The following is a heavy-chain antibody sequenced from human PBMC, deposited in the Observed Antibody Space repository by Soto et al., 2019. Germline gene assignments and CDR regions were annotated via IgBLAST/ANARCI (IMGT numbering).Heavy chain of an antibody. V-gene: IGHV3-33*01. CDR3: VRDPIVVVVTATGGMDV. J-gene: IGHJ6*02. CDR1: GFTFSSYG. CDR2: IWFDGSIE. Sequence: GGSLRLSCEASGFTFSSYGIHWVLQAPGKGLEWVAVIWFDGSIEYYVDSVEGRFTISRDNSKNTVYLQMDSLRVEDTAVYYCVRDPIVVVVTATGGMDVWGQGTTVTVSS. D-gene: IGHD2-15*01.